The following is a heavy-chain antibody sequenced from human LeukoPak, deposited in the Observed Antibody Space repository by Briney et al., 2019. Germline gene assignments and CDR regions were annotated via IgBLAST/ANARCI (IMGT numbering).Heavy chain of an antibody. CDR3: AKWDESYYYMDV. CDR2: ISGSGGGT. CDR1: GLTFKKYG. D-gene: IGHD1-26*01. V-gene: IGHV3-23*01. Sequence: PGGSLRLSCEASGLTFKKYGVSWVRQAPGEGREWVSNISGSGGGTHYASSVKGRATISRDNSKNTVFLQINGLRAEDTAVYFCAKWDESYYYMDVWGRGTTVTVSS. J-gene: IGHJ6*03.